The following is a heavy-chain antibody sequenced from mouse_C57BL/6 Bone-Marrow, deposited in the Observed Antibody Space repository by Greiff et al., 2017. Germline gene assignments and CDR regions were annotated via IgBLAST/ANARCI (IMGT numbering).Heavy chain of an antibody. D-gene: IGHD1-1*01. CDR3: ARRHYGSSYRGFFDY. CDR1: GYTFTSYW. V-gene: IGHV1-69*01. CDR2: IDPSDSYT. J-gene: IGHJ2*01. Sequence: QVQLQQPGAELVMPGASVKLSCKASGYTFTSYWMHWVKQRPGQGLEWIGEIDPSDSYTNYKQKFKGKSTLTVDKSSSTAYMHLSRLTSEDSAVYDCARRHYGSSYRGFFDYWGQGTTLTVSS.